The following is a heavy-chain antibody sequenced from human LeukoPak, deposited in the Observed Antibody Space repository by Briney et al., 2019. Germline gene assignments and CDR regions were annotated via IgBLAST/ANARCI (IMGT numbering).Heavy chain of an antibody. D-gene: IGHD2-21*02. V-gene: IGHV5-10-1*01. Sequence: GESLKISFKGSGYRFTTYWISGVRQIPGKGLEWTGWFVASDALAHCSPSFQGHVTISADKSTSTAYLQWSRLKASDTAMHYWARRDRPLAYCGGDCFDAFDIWGQGTMVTVSS. CDR2: FVASDALA. CDR1: GYRFTTYW. J-gene: IGHJ3*02. CDR3: ARRDRPLAYCGGDCFDAFDI.